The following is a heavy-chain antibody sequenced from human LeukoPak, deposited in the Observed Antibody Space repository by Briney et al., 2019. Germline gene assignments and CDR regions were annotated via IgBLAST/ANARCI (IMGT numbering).Heavy chain of an antibody. Sequence: GGSLRLSCAASRFTFSDYLMHWVRQAPGKGLVWVSRINTDGSTTSYADSVKGRFTISRDNAKNTLYLQMNSLRAEDTAVYYCARGSGWSTFDYWGQGTLVTVSS. D-gene: IGHD6-19*01. V-gene: IGHV3-74*01. CDR1: RFTFSDYL. CDR2: INTDGSTT. J-gene: IGHJ4*02. CDR3: ARGSGWSTFDY.